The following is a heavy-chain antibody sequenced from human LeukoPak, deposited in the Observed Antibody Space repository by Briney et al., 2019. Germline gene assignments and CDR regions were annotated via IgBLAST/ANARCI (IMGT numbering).Heavy chain of an antibody. CDR1: GGSIRSSSYY. D-gene: IGHD6-13*01. CDR3: ARQSGSSTWSSDY. Sequence: SETLSLTCTVSGGSIRSSSYYWGWIRQPPGKGLEWIGSFYYSGDTYYYNPSLKSRVTISVDTSKNQFSLKLSSVTAADTAVYYCARQSGSSTWSSDYWGQGTLVTVSS. V-gene: IGHV4-39*01. CDR2: FYYSGDTY. J-gene: IGHJ4*02.